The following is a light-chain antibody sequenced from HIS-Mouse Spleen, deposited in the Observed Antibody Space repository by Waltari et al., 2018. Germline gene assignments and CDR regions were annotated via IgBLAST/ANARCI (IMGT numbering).Light chain of an antibody. CDR3: SSYTSSSFNVV. J-gene: IGLJ2*01. CDR2: DVS. Sequence: QSALTQPASVSGSPGQSITISCTGTSSYVGGYNYVSWYQQHPGKASKLMIYDVSNRPSGVSTRFSGSKSGNTDSLTIYGLQSEDDADYYCSSYTSSSFNVVFGGGTKLTVL. V-gene: IGLV2-14*03. CDR1: SSYVGGYNY.